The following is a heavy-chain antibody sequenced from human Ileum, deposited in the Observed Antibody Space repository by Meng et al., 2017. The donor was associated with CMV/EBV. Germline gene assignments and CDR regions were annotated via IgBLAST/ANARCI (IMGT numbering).Heavy chain of an antibody. Sequence: SVKVSCKASGGTFSSYAISWVRQAPGQGLEWMGGIIPILGIANYAQKFQGRVTITADKSTSTAYMELSSLRSEDTAVYYCTKVPWGFPFDFWGQGTVVTVSS. D-gene: IGHD3-16*01. CDR3: TKVPWGFPFDF. V-gene: IGHV1-69*10. J-gene: IGHJ3*01. CDR2: IIPILGIA. CDR1: GGTFSSYA.